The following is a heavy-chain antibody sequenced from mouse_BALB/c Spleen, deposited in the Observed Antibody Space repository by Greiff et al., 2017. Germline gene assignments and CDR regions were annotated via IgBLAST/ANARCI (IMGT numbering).Heavy chain of an antibody. CDR2: IYPGDGDT. Sequence: ESGAELVRPGSSVKISCKASGYAFSSYWMNWVKQRPGQGLEWIGQIYPGDGDTNYNGKFKGKATLTADKSSSTAYMQLSSLTSEDSAVYFCARSTGALAWFAYWGQGTLVTVSA. V-gene: IGHV1-80*01. CDR3: ARSTGALAWFAY. J-gene: IGHJ3*01. CDR1: GYAFSSYW. D-gene: IGHD4-1*02.